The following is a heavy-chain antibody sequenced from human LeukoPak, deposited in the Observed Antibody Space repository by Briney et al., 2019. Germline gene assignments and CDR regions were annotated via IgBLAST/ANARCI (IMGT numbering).Heavy chain of an antibody. V-gene: IGHV3-74*01. CDR1: GFTFSSYW. D-gene: IGHD2-2*02. CDR2: INSDWSST. CDR3: ARDRAYCSSTSCYIDFGMDV. J-gene: IGHJ6*02. Sequence: PGGSLRLSCAASGFTFSSYWMHWVRHAPGKGLVWVSRINSDWSSTSYADSVKGRFTISRDNAKNTLYLQMNSLRAEDTAVYYCARDRAYCSSTSCYIDFGMDVWGQGTTVTVSS.